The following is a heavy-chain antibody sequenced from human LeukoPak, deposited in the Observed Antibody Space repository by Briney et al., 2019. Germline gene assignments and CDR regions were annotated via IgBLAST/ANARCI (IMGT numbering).Heavy chain of an antibody. J-gene: IGHJ4*02. CDR3: ARGRSGTELLWFGEFDY. D-gene: IGHD3-10*01. CDR2: INHSGST. V-gene: IGHV4-34*01. CDR1: GGSFSGYY. Sequence: PSETLSLTCAVYGGSFSGYYWSWIRQPPGKGLEWIGEINHSGSTNYNPSLKSRVTISVDTSKSQFSLKLSSVTAADTAVYYCARGRSGTELLWFGEFDYWGQGTLVTVSS.